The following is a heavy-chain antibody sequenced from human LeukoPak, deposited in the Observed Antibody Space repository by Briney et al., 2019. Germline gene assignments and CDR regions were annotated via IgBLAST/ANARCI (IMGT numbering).Heavy chain of an antibody. J-gene: IGHJ4*02. V-gene: IGHV1-3*01. CDR1: GYTFTSYA. CDR3: ARDQEAFDY. CDR2: INAGNGNT. Sequence: ASVKVSCKASGYTFTSYAMHWVRQAPGQRLEWMGWINAGNGNTKYSQKFQGRVTVTRDTSTSTVHMELSGLRSEDTAVYYCARDQEAFDYWGQGTLVTVSS.